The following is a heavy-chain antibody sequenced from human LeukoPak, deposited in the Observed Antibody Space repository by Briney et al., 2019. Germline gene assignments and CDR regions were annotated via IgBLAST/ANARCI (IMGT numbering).Heavy chain of an antibody. V-gene: IGHV4-59*01. Sequence: SETLSLTCTVSGDSISTYYWSWIRQPPGKGLEWIGYIYYSGSTNYNPSLKSRVTISVDTSKNQFSLKLSSVTAADTAVYYCARDSSLDDGDDAFDIWGQGTMVTVSS. CDR1: GDSISTYY. CDR2: IYYSGST. J-gene: IGHJ3*02. CDR3: ARDSSLDDGDDAFDI. D-gene: IGHD3-3*01.